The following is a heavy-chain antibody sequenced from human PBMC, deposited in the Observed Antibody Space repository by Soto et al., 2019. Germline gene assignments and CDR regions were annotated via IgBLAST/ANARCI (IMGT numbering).Heavy chain of an antibody. V-gene: IGHV3-48*02. J-gene: IGHJ6*02. Sequence: GGSLRLSCAASGFTFSSYSMNWVRQAPGKGLEWVSYISSSSSSTIYYADSVKGRFTISRDNAKNSLYLQMNSLRDEDTAVYYCAREIMITFGGVIAPAYGMDVWGQGTTVTVSS. CDR1: GFTFSSYS. CDR3: AREIMITFGGVIAPAYGMDV. CDR2: ISSSSSSTI. D-gene: IGHD3-16*02.